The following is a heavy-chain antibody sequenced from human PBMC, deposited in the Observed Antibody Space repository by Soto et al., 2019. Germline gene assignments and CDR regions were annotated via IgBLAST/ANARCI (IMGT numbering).Heavy chain of an antibody. Sequence: ASVKVSCKSSGGTFSSHSINWVRQAPGQGXEWMGGIIPIFGPANFAKKFQGRVTITADESTTTAYMELSSLTSEDTAVYYCSTGSFTSTGGRIGYHYNAMDVWGQVTTVTVSS. CDR1: GGTFSSHS. D-gene: IGHD1-1*01. J-gene: IGHJ6*02. CDR2: IIPIFGPA. CDR3: STGSFTSTGGRIGYHYNAMDV. V-gene: IGHV1-69*13.